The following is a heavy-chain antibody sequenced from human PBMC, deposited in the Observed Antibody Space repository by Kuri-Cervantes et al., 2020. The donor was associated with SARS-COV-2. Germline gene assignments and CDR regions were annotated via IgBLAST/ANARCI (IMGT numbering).Heavy chain of an antibody. CDR3: ARTSSGFDY. V-gene: IGHV1/OR15-1*04. CDR1: GYIFTDYY. J-gene: IGHJ4*02. CDR2: INPNSGGT. D-gene: IGHD3-10*01. Sequence: ASVTVSCKASGYIFTDYYMHWVRQAPGQELGWMGRINPNSGGTNYAQKFQGRVTMTRNTSISTAYMELSGLTSEDTAVYFCARTSSGFDYWGQGTLVTVSS.